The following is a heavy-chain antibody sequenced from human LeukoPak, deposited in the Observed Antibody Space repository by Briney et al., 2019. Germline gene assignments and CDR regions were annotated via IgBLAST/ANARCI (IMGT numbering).Heavy chain of an antibody. CDR2: IYYSGST. Sequence: SETLSLTCTVSGGSISSYYWSWIRQPPGKGLEWIGCIYYSGSTNYNPSLKSRVTISVDTSKNQFSLKLSSVTAADTAVYYCARGCSSTSCYNNWFDPWGQGTLVTVSS. J-gene: IGHJ5*02. CDR1: GGSISSYY. CDR3: ARGCSSTSCYNNWFDP. V-gene: IGHV4-59*01. D-gene: IGHD2-2*01.